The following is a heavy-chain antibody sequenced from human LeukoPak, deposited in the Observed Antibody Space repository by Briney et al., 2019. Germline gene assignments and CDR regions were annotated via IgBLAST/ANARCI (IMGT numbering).Heavy chain of an antibody. CDR2: IIPIFGTA. Sequence: ASVKVSCKASGGTFSSYAISWVRQAPGQGLEWMGGIIPIFGTANYAQKFQGRVTITADKSTSTAYMELSSLRSEDTAVYYCARNPLWFGAMDVWGKGTTVTVSS. CDR1: GGTFSSYA. J-gene: IGHJ6*03. D-gene: IGHD3-10*01. V-gene: IGHV1-69*06. CDR3: ARNPLWFGAMDV.